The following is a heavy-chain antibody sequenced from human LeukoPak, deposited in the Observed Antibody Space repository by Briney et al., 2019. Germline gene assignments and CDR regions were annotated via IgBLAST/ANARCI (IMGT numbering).Heavy chain of an antibody. Sequence: SETLSLTCTVSGGSISSYYWRWIRQPPGKGLEWTGYIYYSGSTNYNPSLKSRVTISVDTSKNQFSLKLSSVTAADTAVYYCARANRQLWSPNWFDPWGQGTLVTVSS. CDR2: IYYSGST. V-gene: IGHV4-59*01. J-gene: IGHJ5*02. CDR3: ARANRQLWSPNWFDP. D-gene: IGHD5-18*01. CDR1: GGSISSYY.